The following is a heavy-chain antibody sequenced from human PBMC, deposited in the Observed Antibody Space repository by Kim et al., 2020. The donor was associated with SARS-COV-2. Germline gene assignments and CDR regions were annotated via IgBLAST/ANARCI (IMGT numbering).Heavy chain of an antibody. CDR3: ARAGSGKTQSHFGY. Sequence: NPSLKSRVTMSVDTSKNQFSLKLSSVTAADTAVYYCARAGSGKTQSHFGYWGQGTLVTVSS. J-gene: IGHJ4*02. V-gene: IGHV4-4*07. D-gene: IGHD3-10*01.